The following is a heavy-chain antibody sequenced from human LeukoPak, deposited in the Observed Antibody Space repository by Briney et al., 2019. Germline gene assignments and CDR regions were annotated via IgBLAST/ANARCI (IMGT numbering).Heavy chain of an antibody. CDR1: GGSISGDH. V-gene: IGHV4-59*08. CDR3: ARRNDFGI. J-gene: IGHJ3*02. CDR2: IYYSGIT. Sequence: SETLSLTCTVSGGSISGDHWNWIRQPPGKGLEWIGYIYYSGITNYNPSLKSGVTISLDTSKNQFSLKLSSVTAADTAVYYCARRNDFGIWGEGTMVTVSS.